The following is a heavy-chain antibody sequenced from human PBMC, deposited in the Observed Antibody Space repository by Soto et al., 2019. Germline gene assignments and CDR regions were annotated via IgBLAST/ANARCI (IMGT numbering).Heavy chain of an antibody. CDR2: IYYSGST. D-gene: IGHD4-4*01. CDR1: GGSISSYY. CDR3: AAEIRYSNYYYFDY. Sequence: SETLSLTCTVSGGSISSYYWSWIRQPPGKGLEWIGYIYYSGSTNYNPSLKSRVTITRDMSTSTAYMELSSLRSEDTAVYYCAAEIRYSNYYYFDYWGQGTLVTVSS. V-gene: IGHV4-59*12. J-gene: IGHJ4*02.